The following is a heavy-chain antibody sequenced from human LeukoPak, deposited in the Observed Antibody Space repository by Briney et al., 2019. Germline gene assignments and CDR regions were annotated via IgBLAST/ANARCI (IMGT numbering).Heavy chain of an antibody. CDR2: SSYSGTA. D-gene: IGHD1-1*01. CDR3: AREGTAGTNLNWFDP. CDR1: GGSISSYGYF. J-gene: IGHJ5*02. Sequence: SETLSLTCTVFGGSISSYGYFWGWIRQPPGKGLEWIGSSSYSGTAYYNPSLKSRVTISVDTSKTQFSLKLSSVTAADTAVYYCAREGTAGTNLNWFDPWGQGTLVTVSS. V-gene: IGHV4-39*07.